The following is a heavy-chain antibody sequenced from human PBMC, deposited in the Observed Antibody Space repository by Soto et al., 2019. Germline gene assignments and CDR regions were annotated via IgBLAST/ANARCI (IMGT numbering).Heavy chain of an antibody. CDR3: AADHSSGYYYLNY. D-gene: IGHD3-22*01. V-gene: IGHV1-58*01. J-gene: IGHJ4*02. Sequence: SVKVSCKASGFTFTSSAVQWVRQARGQRVEWIGWIVVGSGNTNYAQKFQERVTITRDMSTSTAYMELSSLRSEDTAVYYCAADHSSGYYYLNYWGQGTLVTVSS. CDR1: GFTFTSSA. CDR2: IVVGSGNT.